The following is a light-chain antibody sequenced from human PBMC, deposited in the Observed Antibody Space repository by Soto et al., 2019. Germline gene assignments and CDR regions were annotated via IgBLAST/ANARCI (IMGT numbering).Light chain of an antibody. CDR2: SNN. V-gene: IGLV1-44*01. J-gene: IGLJ1*01. CDR1: GSNT. Sequence: GSNTVNWYQQLPGTAPKLLIYSNNQRPSGVPDRFSGSKSGTSASLAISGLQSEDEADYYCTSYTRSPLYVFGTGTKVTVL. CDR3: TSYTRSPLYV.